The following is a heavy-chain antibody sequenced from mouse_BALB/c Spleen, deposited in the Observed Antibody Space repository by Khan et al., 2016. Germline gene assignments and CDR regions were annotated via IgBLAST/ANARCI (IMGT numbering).Heavy chain of an antibody. Sequence: QVQLQQSGAELVRPGSSVKISCKASGFAFSSYWMNWVKQRSGQGLEWIGQIYPGDGDTNYNGKFKGKATLTADKSSSTAYMQLSSLTSEDSAVYFCARGTPFANWGQGTLVTVSA. CDR2: IYPGDGDT. D-gene: IGHD2-14*01. V-gene: IGHV1-80*01. J-gene: IGHJ3*01. CDR1: GFAFSSYW. CDR3: ARGTPFAN.